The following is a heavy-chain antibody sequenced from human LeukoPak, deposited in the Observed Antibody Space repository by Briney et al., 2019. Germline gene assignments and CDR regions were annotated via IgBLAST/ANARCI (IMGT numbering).Heavy chain of an antibody. Sequence: PSETLSLTCTVSGGSISSSSYYWGWIRQPPGKGLEWIGSIYYSGSTYYNPSLKSRVTISVDTSKNQFSLKLSSVTAADTAVYYCARVGGVGATSLCWGQGTLVTVSS. J-gene: IGHJ4*02. CDR2: IYYSGST. CDR1: GGSISSSSYY. D-gene: IGHD1-26*01. V-gene: IGHV4-39*01. CDR3: ARVGGVGATSLC.